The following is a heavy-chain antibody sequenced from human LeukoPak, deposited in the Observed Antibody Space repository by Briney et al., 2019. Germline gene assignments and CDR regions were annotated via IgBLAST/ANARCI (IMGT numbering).Heavy chain of an antibody. Sequence: GGSLRLSCAASGFTFSSYAMHWARQAPGKGLKGAAVISYGGSNKYYADSVKGRFTISRDNSKNTLYLQMNSLRAEDTAVYYCARDSRGPLPRVHFDYWGQGTLVTVSS. D-gene: IGHD2/OR15-2a*01. V-gene: IGHV3-30-3*01. CDR1: GFTFSSYA. CDR2: ISYGGSNK. CDR3: ARDSRGPLPRVHFDY. J-gene: IGHJ4*02.